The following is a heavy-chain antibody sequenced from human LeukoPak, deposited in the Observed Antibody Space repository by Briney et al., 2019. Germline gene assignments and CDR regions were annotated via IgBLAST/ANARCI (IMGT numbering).Heavy chain of an antibody. D-gene: IGHD3-3*01. CDR3: ARVRFLEWLLIDY. V-gene: IGHV1-69*13. Sequence: AASVKVSCKASGGTFSSYAISWVRQAPGQGLEWMGGIIPIFGTANYAQKFQGRVTITADESTSTAYMELSSLRSEDTAVYYCARVRFLEWLLIDYWGQGTLVTVSS. CDR2: IIPIFGTA. CDR1: GGTFSSYA. J-gene: IGHJ4*02.